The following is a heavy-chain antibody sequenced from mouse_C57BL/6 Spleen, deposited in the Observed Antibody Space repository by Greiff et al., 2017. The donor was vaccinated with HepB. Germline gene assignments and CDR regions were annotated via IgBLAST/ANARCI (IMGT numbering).Heavy chain of an antibody. CDR1: GYTFTSYG. CDR3: ARDDYDAYAMDY. V-gene: IGHV1-81*01. D-gene: IGHD2-4*01. CDR2: IYPRSGNT. Sequence: LQESGAELARPGASVKLSCKASGYTFTSYGISWVKQRTGQGLEWIGEIYPRSGNTYYNEKFKGKATLTADKSSSTAYMELRSLTSEDSAVYFCARDDYDAYAMDYWGQGTSVTVSS. J-gene: IGHJ4*01.